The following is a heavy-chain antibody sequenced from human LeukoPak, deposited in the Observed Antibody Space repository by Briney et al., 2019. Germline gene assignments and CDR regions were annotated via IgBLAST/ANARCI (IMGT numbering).Heavy chain of an antibody. V-gene: IGHV3-21*01. J-gene: IGHJ6*02. CDR1: GFPFSSYS. CDR3: ARVGFAYGMDV. CDR2: ISSSSSYI. Sequence: PGGSLRLSCAASGFPFSSYSMNWVRQAPGKGLEWVSSISSSSSYIYYADSVKGRFTISRDNAKNSLYLQMNSLRAEDTAVYYCARVGFAYGMDVWGQGTTVTVSS.